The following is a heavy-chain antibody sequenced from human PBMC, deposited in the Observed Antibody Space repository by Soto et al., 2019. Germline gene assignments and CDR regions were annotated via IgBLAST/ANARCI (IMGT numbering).Heavy chain of an antibody. D-gene: IGHD3-22*01. CDR3: ARGLRAGDSSGYYYSYYYYYGMDV. V-gene: IGHV4-34*01. J-gene: IGHJ6*02. Sequence: SETLSLTCAVYGGSFSGYYWSWIRQPPGKGLGWIGEINHSGSTNYNPSLKSRDTISVDTSKNQFSLKLSSVTAADTAVYYCARGLRAGDSSGYYYSYYYYYGMDVWGQGTTVTVSS. CDR2: INHSGST. CDR1: GGSFSGYY.